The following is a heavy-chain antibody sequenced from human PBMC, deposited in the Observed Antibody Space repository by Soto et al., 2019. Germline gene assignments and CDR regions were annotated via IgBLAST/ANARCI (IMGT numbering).Heavy chain of an antibody. Sequence: EVQLVESGGGLIQPGHSLRLACEASGFRFQDYAMHWVRQAPGEGLEWVSGISWNSNNIGYGDSVKGRFTISRDNVKNSLYLPMDSLRPEDTAFYYCAKDCGGPSDYIDYWGQGSLVTVSS. J-gene: IGHJ4*02. V-gene: IGHV3-9*01. CDR1: GFRFQDYA. CDR2: ISWNSNNI. D-gene: IGHD2-21*01. CDR3: AKDCGGPSDYIDY.